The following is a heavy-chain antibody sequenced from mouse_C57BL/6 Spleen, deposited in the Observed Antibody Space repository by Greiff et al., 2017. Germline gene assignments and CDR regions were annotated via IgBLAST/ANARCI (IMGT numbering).Heavy chain of an antibody. V-gene: IGHV1-59*01. CDR2: IDPSDSYT. CDR3: APYGYDVAY. D-gene: IGHD2-2*01. J-gene: IGHJ3*01. Sequence: QVQLQQPGAELVRPGTSVKLSCKASGYTFTSYWMHWVKQRPGQGLEWIGVIDPSDSYTNYNQKFKGKATLTVDTSSSTAYMQLSSLTSEDSAVYYCAPYGYDVAYWGQGTLVTVSA. CDR1: GYTFTSYW.